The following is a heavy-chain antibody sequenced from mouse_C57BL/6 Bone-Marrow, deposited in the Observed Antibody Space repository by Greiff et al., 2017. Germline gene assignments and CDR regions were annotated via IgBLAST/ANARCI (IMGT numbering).Heavy chain of an antibody. CDR3: ERAMDY. CDR1: GYTFTDYS. CDR2: IYPGSGNT. J-gene: IGHJ4*01. Sequence: QVQLQQSGAELVRPGASVKLSCKASGYTFTDYSINWVKQRPGQGLEWIARIYPGSGNTYYNEKFKGKATMTAEKSSSTAYMQLSSLTSEDSAVCVCERAMDYWGQGTSVTVSS. V-gene: IGHV1-76*01.